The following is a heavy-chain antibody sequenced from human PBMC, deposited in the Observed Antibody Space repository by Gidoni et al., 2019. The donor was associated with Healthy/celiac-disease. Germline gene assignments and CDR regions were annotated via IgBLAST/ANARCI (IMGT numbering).Heavy chain of an antibody. CDR2: INPSGGST. CDR1: GYTFPRYY. D-gene: IGHD3-22*01. V-gene: IGHV1-46*03. Sequence: QVQLVQSGAEVKKPGASVKVSCKASGYTFPRYYMHWVRQAPGQGLEWMGMINPSGGSTSYAQKFQGRVTMTRDTSTSTVYMELSSLRSEDTAVYYCARGVGYYDSSGYYYFDYWGQGTLVTVSS. J-gene: IGHJ4*02. CDR3: ARGVGYYDSSGYYYFDY.